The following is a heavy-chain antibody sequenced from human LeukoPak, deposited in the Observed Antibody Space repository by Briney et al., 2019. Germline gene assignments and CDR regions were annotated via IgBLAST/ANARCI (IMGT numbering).Heavy chain of an antibody. Sequence: SETLSLTCTVSGGSISSYYWSWIRQPAGKGLEWIGRIYTSGSTNYNPSLKSRVTMSVDTSKNQFSLKLSSVTAADTAVYHCARLDCSSTSCYNWGQGTLVTVSS. CDR3: ARLDCSSTSCYN. J-gene: IGHJ4*02. V-gene: IGHV4-4*07. CDR1: GGSISSYY. CDR2: IYTSGST. D-gene: IGHD2-2*02.